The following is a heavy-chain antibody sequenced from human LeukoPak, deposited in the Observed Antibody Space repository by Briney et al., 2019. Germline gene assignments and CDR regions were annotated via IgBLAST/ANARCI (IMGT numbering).Heavy chain of an antibody. Sequence: SETLSLTCAVSGGSISSGGYSWSWIRQPPGQGLEWIGYIYHSGSTYYNPSLKSRVTISVDRSKNQFSLKLSSVTAADTAVYYCARRGGDYVFDYWGQGTLVTVSS. V-gene: IGHV4-30-2*01. CDR3: ARRGGDYVFDY. CDR2: IYHSGST. J-gene: IGHJ4*02. D-gene: IGHD3-16*01. CDR1: GGSISSGGYS.